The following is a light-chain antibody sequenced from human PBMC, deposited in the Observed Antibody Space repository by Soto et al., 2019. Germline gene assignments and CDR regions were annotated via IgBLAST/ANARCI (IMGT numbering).Light chain of an antibody. CDR2: EVS. CDR1: SSDVGGYNY. J-gene: IGLJ2*01. Sequence: QSALTQPASVSGSPGQSITISCTGTSSDVGGYNYVSWHQQHPGKAPKLMIYEVSNRPSGVSNRFSGSKSVNTASLTISGLQAEDEADYYCSSYTSSSTLVFGGGTQLTVL. CDR3: SSYTSSSTLV. V-gene: IGLV2-14*01.